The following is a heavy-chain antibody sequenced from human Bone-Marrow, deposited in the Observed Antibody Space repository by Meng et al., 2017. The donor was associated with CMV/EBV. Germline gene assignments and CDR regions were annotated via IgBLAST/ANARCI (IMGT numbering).Heavy chain of an antibody. J-gene: IGHJ6*02. D-gene: IGHD2-2*02. CDR1: GFTFSSYA. V-gene: IGHV3-7*01. Sequence: GESLKISFAAAGFTFSSYAMSLVRPAPGKGLEWVANIKQDGSEKYYVDSVKGRFTISRDNAKNSLYLQMNSLRAEDTAVYYCAREGYCSSTSCYKEYYYGMDVWGQGPTVTVSS. CDR2: IKQDGSEK. CDR3: AREGYCSSTSCYKEYYYGMDV.